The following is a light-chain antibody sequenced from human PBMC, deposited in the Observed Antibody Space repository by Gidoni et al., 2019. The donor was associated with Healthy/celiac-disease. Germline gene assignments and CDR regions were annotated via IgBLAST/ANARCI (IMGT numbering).Light chain of an antibody. J-gene: IGKJ2*01. CDR2: GAS. Sequence: EIVLTQSPGTLSLSPGERATLSRRASQSVSSSYLAWYQQKPGQAPRLLIYGASSRATGIPDRFSGSVSGTDFTLTISRLEPEDFAVYYCQQYGSSPPYTFGQGTKLEIK. V-gene: IGKV3-20*01. CDR1: QSVSSSY. CDR3: QQYGSSPPYT.